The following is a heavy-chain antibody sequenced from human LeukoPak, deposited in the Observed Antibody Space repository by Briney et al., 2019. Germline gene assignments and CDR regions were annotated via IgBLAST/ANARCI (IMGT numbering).Heavy chain of an antibody. D-gene: IGHD6-13*01. J-gene: IGHJ5*02. Sequence: NPSETLSLTCTVSGGSISSYYWSWIRQPAGKGREWIGRIYTSGSTNYNPSLKSRVTMSVDTSKNQFSLKLSSVTAADTAVYYCARDHLIAAAQWADGWSFDPWGQGTLVTVSS. CDR2: IYTSGST. V-gene: IGHV4-4*07. CDR3: ARDHLIAAAQWADGWSFDP. CDR1: GGSISSYY.